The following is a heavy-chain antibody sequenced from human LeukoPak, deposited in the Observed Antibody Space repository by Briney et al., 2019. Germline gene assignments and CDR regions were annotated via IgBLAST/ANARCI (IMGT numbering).Heavy chain of an antibody. Sequence: PSETLSLTCAVYGGSFSGYYWSWIRQPPGKGLEWVGEINHSGSTNYNPSLKSRVTISVDTSKNQFSLKLSSVTAADTAVYYCASVLRYFDWLLRPLDAFDIWGQGTMVTVSS. CDR3: ASVLRYFDWLLRPLDAFDI. D-gene: IGHD3-9*01. CDR2: INHSGST. J-gene: IGHJ3*02. V-gene: IGHV4-34*01. CDR1: GGSFSGYY.